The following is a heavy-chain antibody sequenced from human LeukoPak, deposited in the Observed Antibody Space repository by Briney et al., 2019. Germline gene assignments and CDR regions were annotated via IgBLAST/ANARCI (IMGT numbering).Heavy chain of an antibody. D-gene: IGHD3-3*01. V-gene: IGHV4-59*08. CDR1: GGSISSYY. J-gene: IGHJ5*02. CDR3: ARHDDYDFWSGYSGWFDP. Sequence: PSETLSLTCTVSGGSISSYYWSWIRQPPGKGLEWIGYIYYSGSTNYNPSLKSRVTISVDTSKNQFSLKLSSVTAADTAVYYCARHDDYDFWSGYSGWFDPWGQETLVTVSS. CDR2: IYYSGST.